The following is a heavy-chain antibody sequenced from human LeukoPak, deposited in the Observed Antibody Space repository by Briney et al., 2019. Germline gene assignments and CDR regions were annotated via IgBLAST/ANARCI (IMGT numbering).Heavy chain of an antibody. CDR2: ISWNSGTI. V-gene: IGHV3-9*03. Sequence: GGSLRLSCAASGFTFDDYAMHWVRQAPGKGLEWVSGISWNSGTIGYADSVKGRFTISRDNAKISQYLQMNSLRPEDMALYYCAKGNSGSYSQDWFDPWGQGTLVTVSS. J-gene: IGHJ5*02. D-gene: IGHD1-26*01. CDR3: AKGNSGSYSQDWFDP. CDR1: GFTFDDYA.